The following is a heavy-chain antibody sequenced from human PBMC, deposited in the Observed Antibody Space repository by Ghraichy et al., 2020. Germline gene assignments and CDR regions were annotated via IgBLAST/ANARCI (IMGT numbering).Heavy chain of an antibody. D-gene: IGHD3-10*01. CDR1: GFTFSSYA. J-gene: IGHJ4*02. CDR3: AKGVTMVQGVIISEYYFDY. V-gene: IGHV3-23*01. Sequence: GGSLRLSCAASGFTFSSYAMSWVRQAPGKGLEWVSAISGSGGSTYYADSVKGRFTISRDNSKNTLYLQMNSLRAEDTAVYYCAKGVTMVQGVIISEYYFDYWGQGTLVTVSS. CDR2: ISGSGGST.